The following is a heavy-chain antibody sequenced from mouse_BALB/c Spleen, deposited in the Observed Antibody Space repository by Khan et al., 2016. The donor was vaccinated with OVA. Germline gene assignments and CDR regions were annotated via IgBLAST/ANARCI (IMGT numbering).Heavy chain of an antibody. CDR1: GYSIASDYA. Sequence: EVQLQESGPGLVKPSQSLSLTCTVTGYSIASDYAWNWIRQFPGNKLEWMGFISYSGNTNYNPSLKSRISITRDTSKNQFFMTLNSVTSEDTATYYCARVYGGDFAYWGQGTTLTVSS. J-gene: IGHJ2*01. CDR2: ISYSGNT. D-gene: IGHD1-1*01. V-gene: IGHV3-2*02. CDR3: ARVYGGDFAY.